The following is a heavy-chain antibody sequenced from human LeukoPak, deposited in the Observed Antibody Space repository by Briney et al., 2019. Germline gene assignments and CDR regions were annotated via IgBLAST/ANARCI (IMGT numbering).Heavy chain of an antibody. Sequence: SETLSLTCTVSGGSISSYYWSWIRQPPGKGLEWIGYIYYSGSTNYNPSLKSRVTISIDTSRNQFSLKLSSVTAADTAVYYCARSRGYSYGFDYWGQGTLVTVSS. V-gene: IGHV4-59*01. J-gene: IGHJ4*02. CDR2: IYYSGST. CDR3: ARSRGYSYGFDY. D-gene: IGHD5-18*01. CDR1: GGSISSYY.